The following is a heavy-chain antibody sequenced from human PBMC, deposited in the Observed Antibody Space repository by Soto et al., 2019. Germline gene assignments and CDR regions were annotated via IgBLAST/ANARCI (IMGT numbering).Heavy chain of an antibody. CDR3: ATYGSGTYKPTTFDY. CDR2: IYYSGST. CDR1: GGSISSGDYY. V-gene: IGHV4-31*03. D-gene: IGHD3-10*01. J-gene: IGHJ4*02. Sequence: QVQLQESGPGLVKPSQTLSLTCTVSGGSISSGDYYWSWIRQHPGKGLEWIGYIYYSGSTYYTPSLKSRVTISVDTSKNQFSLKLSSVTAADTAVYYCATYGSGTYKPTTFDYWGQGTLVTVSS.